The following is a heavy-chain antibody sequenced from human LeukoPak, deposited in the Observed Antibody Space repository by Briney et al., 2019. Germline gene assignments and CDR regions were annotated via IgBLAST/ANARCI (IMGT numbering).Heavy chain of an antibody. J-gene: IGHJ4*02. CDR2: IYYSGGT. CDR3: ARVKGHDYGEHFDY. Sequence: PSETLSLTCTVSGGSISSYYWSWIRQPPGKGLEWIGYIYYSGGTNYNPSLKSRVTISVDTSKNQFSLKLSSVTAADTAVYYCARVKGHDYGEHFDYWGQGTLVTVSS. D-gene: IGHD4-17*01. V-gene: IGHV4-59*01. CDR1: GGSISSYY.